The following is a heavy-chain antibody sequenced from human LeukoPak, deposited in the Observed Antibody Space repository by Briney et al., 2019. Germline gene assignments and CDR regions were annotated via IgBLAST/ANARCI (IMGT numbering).Heavy chain of an antibody. D-gene: IGHD6-13*01. Sequence: PSETLSLTCAVYGGSFSGYYWSWIRQPPGKGLEWIGEINHSGSTNYNPSLKSRVTISVDTSKNQFSLKLSSVTAADTAVYYCARPYSSPYYFDYWGQGTLVTVSS. V-gene: IGHV4-34*01. CDR1: GGSFSGYY. CDR3: ARPYSSPYYFDY. J-gene: IGHJ4*02. CDR2: INHSGST.